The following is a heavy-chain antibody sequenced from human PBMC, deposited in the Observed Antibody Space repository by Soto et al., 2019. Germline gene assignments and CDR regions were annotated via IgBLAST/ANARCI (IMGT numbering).Heavy chain of an antibody. Sequence: EVQLLESGGGLVQPGGSLRLSCAASGFTFSSYAMSWVRQAPGKGLEWVSAISGSGGSTYYADSVKGRFTISRDNSKNTLYLQMNSLRAEDTAVYYCAKDLYDYDSSGLVPDAFDIWGQGTMVTVSS. CDR2: ISGSGGST. V-gene: IGHV3-23*01. D-gene: IGHD3-22*01. CDR3: AKDLYDYDSSGLVPDAFDI. CDR1: GFTFSSYA. J-gene: IGHJ3*02.